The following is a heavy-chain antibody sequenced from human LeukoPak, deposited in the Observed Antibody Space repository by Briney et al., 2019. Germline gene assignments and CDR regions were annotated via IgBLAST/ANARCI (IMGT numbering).Heavy chain of an antibody. D-gene: IGHD3-22*01. J-gene: IGHJ4*02. Sequence: SETLSLTCTVSDGSISSYYWNWFRQPPGKGLEWIGHIYCTGTTHYNPSLQSRVSISIDTSKNQFSLKLRSVTAVDTAVYYCARWGHFDTSGYFVADYWGQGTLITVSS. CDR2: IYCTGTT. CDR3: ARWGHFDTSGYFVADY. V-gene: IGHV4-59*01. CDR1: DGSISSYY.